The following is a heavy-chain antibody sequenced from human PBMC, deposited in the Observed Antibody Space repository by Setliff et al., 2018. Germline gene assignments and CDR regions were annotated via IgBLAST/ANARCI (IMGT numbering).Heavy chain of an antibody. CDR3: TFARDGYDVFDI. V-gene: IGHV3-73*01. CDR2: IRGRTDNYAT. CDR1: GFSSSGSA. D-gene: IGHD5-18*01. Sequence: GGSLRLSCAASGFSSSGSAVYWVRQASVKGLEWIGRIRGRTDNYATAYAASVRGRFTISRDDSKNTAYLQMNSLKTEDTAVYYCTFARDGYDVFDIWGQGTMVTVSS. J-gene: IGHJ3*02.